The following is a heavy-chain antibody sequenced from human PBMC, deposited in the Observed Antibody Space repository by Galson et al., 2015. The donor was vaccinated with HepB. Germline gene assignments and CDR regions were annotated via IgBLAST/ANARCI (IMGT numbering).Heavy chain of an antibody. CDR2: ISYDGSIE. J-gene: IGHJ4*02. Sequence: SLRLSCAASGFTFSNYGMHWVRQAPGKGLEWVALISYDGSIEYYADSAKGRFTISRDDSKNTLYLHMNSLRGEDTAVYYCAIAVAALLDYWGQGTLVTVSS. CDR3: AIAVAALLDY. CDR1: GFTFSNYG. D-gene: IGHD2-15*01. V-gene: IGHV3-30*03.